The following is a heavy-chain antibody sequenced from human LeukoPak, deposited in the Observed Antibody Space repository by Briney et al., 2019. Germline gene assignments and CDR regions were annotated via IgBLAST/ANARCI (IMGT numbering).Heavy chain of an antibody. V-gene: IGHV4-59*01. CDR3: ARDRGRWLHRDAFDI. J-gene: IGHJ3*02. D-gene: IGHD5-24*01. Sequence: SETLSLTCTASGGSISSYYWSWIRQPPGKGLEWIGYIYYSGSTNYNPSLKSRVTISVDTSKNQFSLKLSSLTAADTAVYYCARDRGRWLHRDAFDIWGQGTMVTVSS. CDR2: IYYSGST. CDR1: GGSISSYY.